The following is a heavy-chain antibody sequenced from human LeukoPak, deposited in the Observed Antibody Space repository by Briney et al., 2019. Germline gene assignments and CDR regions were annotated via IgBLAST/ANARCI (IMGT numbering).Heavy chain of an antibody. D-gene: IGHD2-2*01. CDR2: ISGSGGST. CDR1: GFTFSSYA. Sequence: GGSLRLSCAASGFTFSSYAMSWFRQAPGKGLEWVSAISGSGGSTYYADSVKGRFTISRDNSKNTLYLQMNSLRAEDTAVYYCAKDAVVVPAAKNYYFDYWGQGTLVTVSS. CDR3: AKDAVVVPAAKNYYFDY. V-gene: IGHV3-23*01. J-gene: IGHJ4*02.